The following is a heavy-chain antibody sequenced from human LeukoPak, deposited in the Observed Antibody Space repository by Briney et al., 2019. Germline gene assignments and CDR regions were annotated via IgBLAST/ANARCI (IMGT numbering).Heavy chain of an antibody. CDR2: IYYSGST. CDR1: GGSISSSSYY. CDR3: ARLYGDYDWFDP. J-gene: IGHJ5*02. V-gene: IGHV4-39*01. Sequence: KPSETPSLTCTVSGGSISSSSYYWGWVRPPPRKGLEGIGSIYYSGSTYYNPSLKSRVTISVDTSKNQFSLKLSSVTAADTAVYYCARLYGDYDWFDPWGQGTLVTVSS. D-gene: IGHD4-17*01.